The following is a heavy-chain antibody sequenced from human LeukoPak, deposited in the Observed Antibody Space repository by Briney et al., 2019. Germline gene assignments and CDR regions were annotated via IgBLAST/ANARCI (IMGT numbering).Heavy chain of an antibody. CDR2: IYSGGST. CDR3: ARDVVGELLPHPHFDY. J-gene: IGHJ4*02. Sequence: GGSLRLSCAASGFTVSSNYMSWVRQAPGKGLEWVSVIYSGGSTYYADSVKGRFAISRDNSKNTLYLQMNSLRAEDTAVYYCARDVVGELLPHPHFDYWGQGTLVTVSS. CDR1: GFTVSSNY. D-gene: IGHD3-10*01. V-gene: IGHV3-53*01.